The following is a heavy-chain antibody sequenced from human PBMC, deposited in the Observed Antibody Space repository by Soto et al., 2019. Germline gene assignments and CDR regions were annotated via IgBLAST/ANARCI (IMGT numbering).Heavy chain of an antibody. V-gene: IGHV4-59*01. CDR3: ARAPRRGWSWFDP. CDR1: GGSISSYY. CDR2: IYYSGST. J-gene: IGHJ5*02. Sequence: PSETLSLTCTVSGGSISSYYGSWIRQPPGKGLEWIGYIYYSGSTNYNPPLKSRLTISVDPSKNQFSLKLSSVPAADTVVYYCARAPRRGWSWFDPWGQGTLVPVPS. D-gene: IGHD6-19*01.